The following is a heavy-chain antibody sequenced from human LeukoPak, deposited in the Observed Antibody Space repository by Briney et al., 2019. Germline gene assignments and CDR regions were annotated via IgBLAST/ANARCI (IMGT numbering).Heavy chain of an antibody. D-gene: IGHD4-11*01. CDR2: THTSGST. J-gene: IGHJ4*02. CDR3: ARYDYSNYGTAFDY. Sequence: SETLSLTCTVSGGSFSSYYWSWIRQPPGKGLEWIGYTHTSGSTHYNPSLKSRITISVHTSKNQFSLKLTSVTAADTAVYYCARYDYSNYGTAFDYWGQGTLVTVSS. CDR1: GGSFSSYY. V-gene: IGHV4-4*09.